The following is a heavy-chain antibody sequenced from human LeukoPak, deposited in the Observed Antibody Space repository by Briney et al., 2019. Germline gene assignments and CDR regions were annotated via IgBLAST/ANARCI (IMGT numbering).Heavy chain of an antibody. CDR1: NYSISTDYY. Sequence: SETLSLTCTVSNYSISTDYYWSWIRQPPGKGLEWIGYIYYSGSTNYNPSLKSRVTISVDTSKNQFSLKLSSVTAADTAVYYCARLKYGWNDGHLDYWGQGTLVTVSS. CDR3: ARLKYGWNDGHLDY. V-gene: IGHV4-61*01. CDR2: IYYSGST. D-gene: IGHD1-1*01. J-gene: IGHJ4*02.